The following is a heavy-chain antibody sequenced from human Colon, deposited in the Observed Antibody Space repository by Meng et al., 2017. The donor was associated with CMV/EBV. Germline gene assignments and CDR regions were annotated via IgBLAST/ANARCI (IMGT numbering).Heavy chain of an antibody. Sequence: GGSLRLSCAASGFTFSSYNMNWVRQAPGKGLEWVSSISTSGRDIYYADSVKGRFTLSRDNAKNSLYLQMDSLRAEDTAVYYCVRHLEAGRNGYSEPFWGQGTLVTVSS. CDR2: ISTSGRDI. V-gene: IGHV3-21*01. CDR1: GFTFSSYN. J-gene: IGHJ1*01. CDR3: VRHLEAGRNGYSEPF. D-gene: IGHD5-18*01.